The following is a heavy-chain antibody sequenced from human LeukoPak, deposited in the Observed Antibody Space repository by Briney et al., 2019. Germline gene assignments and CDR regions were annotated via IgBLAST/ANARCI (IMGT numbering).Heavy chain of an antibody. Sequence: PSETLSLTCTVSGGSISSSSYYWGWIRQPPGKGLEWIGSIYYSGSTYYNPSLKSRVTISVDTSKNQFSLKLSSVTAADTAVYYCARTYFTGDYYFDYWGQGTLVTVSS. D-gene: IGHD7-27*01. V-gene: IGHV4-39*07. CDR2: IYYSGST. CDR3: ARTYFTGDYYFDY. J-gene: IGHJ4*02. CDR1: GGSISSSSYY.